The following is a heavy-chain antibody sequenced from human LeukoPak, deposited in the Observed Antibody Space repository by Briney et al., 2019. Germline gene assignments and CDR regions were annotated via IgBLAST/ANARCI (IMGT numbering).Heavy chain of an antibody. D-gene: IGHD6-19*01. Sequence: GGSLRLSCAASGFTFSSYSMNWVRQAPGKGLEWVSYISSSSTIYYADSVKGRFTISRDNAKNSLYLQMNSLRAEDTAVYYCARISVAGLYYYYYMDVWGKGTTVTVSS. CDR3: ARISVAGLYYYYYMDV. V-gene: IGHV3-48*01. CDR2: ISSSSTI. CDR1: GFTFSSYS. J-gene: IGHJ6*03.